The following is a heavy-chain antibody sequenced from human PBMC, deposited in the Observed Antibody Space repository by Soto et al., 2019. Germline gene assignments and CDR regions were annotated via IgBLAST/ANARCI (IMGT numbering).Heavy chain of an antibody. Sequence: PGGSLRLSCAASGFTFSSYGMHWVRQAPGKGLEWVAVIWYDGSNKYYADSVKGRFTISRDNSKNTLYLQMNSLRPEDTGLYYCARENSRISPRLFQHWGHGTLVTVSS. CDR1: GFTFSSYG. D-gene: IGHD6-6*01. CDR2: IWYDGSNK. V-gene: IGHV3-33*01. J-gene: IGHJ1*01. CDR3: ARENSRISPRLFQH.